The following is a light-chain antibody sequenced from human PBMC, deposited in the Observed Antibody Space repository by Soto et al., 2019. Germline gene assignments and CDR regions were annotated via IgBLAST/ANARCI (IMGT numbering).Light chain of an antibody. Sequence: QSVLTQPASVSGSPGQSITISCTGTSSDVGGYNYVSWYQQHPGKAPKLIIYDVSNRPSGVSNRFSGSKSGNTASLTISGLQAVDEADYFCSSYTSSSTLWVFGGGTKVTVL. V-gene: IGLV2-14*01. CDR2: DVS. CDR3: SSYTSSSTLWV. J-gene: IGLJ3*02. CDR1: SSDVGGYNY.